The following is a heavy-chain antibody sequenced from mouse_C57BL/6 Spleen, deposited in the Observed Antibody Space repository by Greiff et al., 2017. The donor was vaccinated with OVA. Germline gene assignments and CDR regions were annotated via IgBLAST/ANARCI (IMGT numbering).Heavy chain of an antibody. CDR2: ISYDGSN. CDR1: GYSITSGYY. CDR3: ARDHYDYAMDY. J-gene: IGHJ4*01. Sequence: EVKLMESGPGLVKPSQSLSLTCSVTGYSITSGYYWNWIRQFPGNKLEWMGYISYDGSNNYNPSLKNRISITRDTSKNQFFLKLNSVTTEDTATYYCARDHYDYAMDYWGQGTSVTVSS. D-gene: IGHD1-2*01. V-gene: IGHV3-6*01.